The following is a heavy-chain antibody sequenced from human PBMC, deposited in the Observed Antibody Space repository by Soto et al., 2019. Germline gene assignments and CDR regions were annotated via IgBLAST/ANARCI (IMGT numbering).Heavy chain of an antibody. CDR1: GYTFTTYD. CDR2: ISTYNGNT. D-gene: IGHD6-6*01. V-gene: IGHV1-18*01. Sequence: QVQLVQSGAEVKKPGASVKVSCKASGYTFTTYDISWGRQAPGQGLEWMGRISTYNGNTKYAQKLQGRVTMTTDTSTSTAYMELRSLRSDDTAVYYCARDPQYSTSSQVFDSWGQGTLVTVSS. J-gene: IGHJ4*02. CDR3: ARDPQYSTSSQVFDS.